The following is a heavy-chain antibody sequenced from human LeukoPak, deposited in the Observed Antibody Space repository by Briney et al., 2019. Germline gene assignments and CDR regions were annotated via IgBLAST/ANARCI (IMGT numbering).Heavy chain of an antibody. CDR1: GGSFSGYY. D-gene: IGHD6-19*01. V-gene: IGHV4-34*01. Sequence: SETLSLTCAVYGGSFSGYYWSWIRQPPGKGLEWIGETNHGGSTNYNPSLKSRVTISVDTSKNQFSLKLSSVTAADTAVYYCARGRVSSGWYGDAFDIWGQGTMVTVSS. J-gene: IGHJ3*02. CDR2: TNHGGST. CDR3: ARGRVSSGWYGDAFDI.